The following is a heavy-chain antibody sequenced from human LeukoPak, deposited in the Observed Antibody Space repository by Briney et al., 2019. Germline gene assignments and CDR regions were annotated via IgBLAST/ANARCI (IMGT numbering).Heavy chain of an antibody. Sequence: GASVKVSCKASGYTFTSYGISWVRQAPGQGLEWMGWISAYNGNTNYAQKLQGRVTMTTDTSTSTAYMELRSLRSDDTAVYYCARDGRPILLWFGESTTNWFDPWGQGTLVTVSS. D-gene: IGHD3-10*01. CDR3: ARDGRPILLWFGESTTNWFDP. V-gene: IGHV1-18*01. CDR2: ISAYNGNT. J-gene: IGHJ5*02. CDR1: GYTFTSYG.